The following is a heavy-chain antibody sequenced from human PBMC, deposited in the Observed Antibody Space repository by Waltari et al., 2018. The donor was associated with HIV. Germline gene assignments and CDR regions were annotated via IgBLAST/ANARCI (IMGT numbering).Heavy chain of an antibody. Sequence: QVQLVESGGGVVQPGRSLRLSCAASGFTFSSYGMQWVRQAPGKGLEWVAVIWYDGSNKYYADSVKGRFTISRDNSKNTLYLQMNSLRAEDTAVYYCARDDGYTIYYWGQGTLVTVSS. CDR3: ARDDGYTIYY. D-gene: IGHD5-12*01. J-gene: IGHJ4*02. CDR1: GFTFSSYG. V-gene: IGHV3-33*01. CDR2: IWYDGSNK.